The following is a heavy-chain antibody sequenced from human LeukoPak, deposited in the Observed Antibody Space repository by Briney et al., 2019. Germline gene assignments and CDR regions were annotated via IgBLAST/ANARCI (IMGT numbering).Heavy chain of an antibody. Sequence: GGSLRLSCAASGFIFSIYEMNCVRQAPGKGLEWISHISSGAISMYYADSVKGRFTISRDNAKNLLYLQMNSLRAEDTAVYYCARAITGTNYYYCGMDVWGQGTTVTVSS. CDR2: ISSGAISM. CDR1: GFIFSIYE. CDR3: ARAITGTNYYYCGMDV. V-gene: IGHV3-48*03. D-gene: IGHD1/OR15-1a*01. J-gene: IGHJ6*01.